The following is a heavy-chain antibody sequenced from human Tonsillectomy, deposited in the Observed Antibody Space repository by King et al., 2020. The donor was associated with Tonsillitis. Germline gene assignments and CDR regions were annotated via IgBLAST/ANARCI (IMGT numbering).Heavy chain of an antibody. CDR2: IISSSSTI. D-gene: IGHD1-1*01. Sequence: VQLVESGGGLVQPGGSLRISCAASGFTFSSYSMNWVRRAPGKELEWVSYIISSSSTINYADSVKGRFTISRDNAKNSLYLETNSLRAEDTAVYYCCRHAWTNWGQGTLVTVSS. V-gene: IGHV3-48*04. J-gene: IGHJ4*02. CDR3: CRHAWTN. CDR1: GFTFSSYS.